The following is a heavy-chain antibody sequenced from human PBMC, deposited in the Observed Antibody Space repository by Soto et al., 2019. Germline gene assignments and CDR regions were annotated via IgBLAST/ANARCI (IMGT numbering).Heavy chain of an antibody. CDR2: IIPILGIA. CDR1: GGTFSSYT. V-gene: IGHV1-69*02. D-gene: IGHD6-13*01. CDR3: ASSSSSSRLDAFDI. J-gene: IGHJ3*02. Sequence: QVQLVQSGAEVKKPGSSVKVSCKASGGTFSSYTISWVRQAPGQGLEWMGRIIPILGIANYAQKFQGRVTITADKSTSTAYMELSSLRSEDTAVYYCASSSSSSRLDAFDIWGQGTMVTVSS.